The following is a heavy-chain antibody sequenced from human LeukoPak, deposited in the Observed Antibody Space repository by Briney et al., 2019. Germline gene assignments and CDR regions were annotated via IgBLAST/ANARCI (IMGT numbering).Heavy chain of an antibody. V-gene: IGHV3-48*03. CDR2: ISGSGTTI. J-gene: IGHJ4*02. CDR3: AKDVGSGGGPFDY. CDR1: GFTFSSYE. D-gene: IGHD1-26*01. Sequence: GGSLRLSCAASGFTFSSYEMNWVRQAPGKGLEWVSYISGSGTTIDYADSVKGRFTISRDNSKNTLYLQMNSLRAEDTAVYYCAKDVGSGGGPFDYWGQGTLVTVSS.